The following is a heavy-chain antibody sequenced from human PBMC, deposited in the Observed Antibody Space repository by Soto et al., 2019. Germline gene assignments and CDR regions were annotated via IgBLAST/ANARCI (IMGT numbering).Heavy chain of an antibody. CDR3: ARVRVGVSVYYYYGMDV. J-gene: IGHJ6*02. CDR1: GDSISSSYW. D-gene: IGHD3-10*01. CDR2: IYHSRST. V-gene: IGHV4-4*02. Sequence: SETLSLTCAVSGDSISSSYWGSWVRQPPGKGLEWSAEIYHSRSTTYSPSLKSRVTISVDKSKNQFSLKLSSVAAADTAVYYCARVRVGVSVYYYYGMDVWGQGTPVTVSS.